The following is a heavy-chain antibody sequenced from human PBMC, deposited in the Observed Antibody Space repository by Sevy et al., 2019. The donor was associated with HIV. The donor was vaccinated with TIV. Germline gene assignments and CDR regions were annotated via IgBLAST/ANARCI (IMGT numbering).Heavy chain of an antibody. Sequence: GGSLRLSCAASGFTFSSYWMSWVRQAPGKVLEWVANIKQDGSEKYYVDSVKGRFTISRDNAKNSLYLQMNSLRAEDTAVYYCASETGYSSGWSSVRDYWGQGTLVTVSS. CDR1: GFTFSSYW. V-gene: IGHV3-7*01. CDR3: ASETGYSSGWSSVRDY. J-gene: IGHJ4*02. CDR2: IKQDGSEK. D-gene: IGHD6-19*01.